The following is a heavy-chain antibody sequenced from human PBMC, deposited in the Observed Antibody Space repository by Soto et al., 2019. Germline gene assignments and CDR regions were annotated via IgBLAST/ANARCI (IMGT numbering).Heavy chain of an antibody. CDR1: GFTFSSYE. D-gene: IGHD3-10*01. Sequence: PGGSLRLSCAASGFTFSSYEMNWVRQAPGKGLEWVSYISSSGSTIYYADSVKGRFTISRDNAKNSLYLQMNSLRAEDTAVYYCARAKWFGELYGMEVWGQGTTVTVS. V-gene: IGHV3-48*03. CDR3: ARAKWFGELYGMEV. J-gene: IGHJ6*02. CDR2: ISSSGSTI.